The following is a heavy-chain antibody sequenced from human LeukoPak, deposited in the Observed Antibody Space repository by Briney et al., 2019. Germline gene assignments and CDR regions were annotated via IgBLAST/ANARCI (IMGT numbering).Heavy chain of an antibody. D-gene: IGHD1-14*01. CDR1: GDSASSEDAA. CDR2: TYYRSKWGS. J-gene: IGHJ3*01. V-gene: IGHV6-1*01. CDR3: ARASNRAFDA. Sequence: SQTLPLTCAISGDSASSEDAAWNWIRQSPSRGLEWLGRTYYRSKWGSDYAVSVKSRVTVNPDPSKNQFSLQLNSVTPEDTAVYFCARASNRAFDAWGQGTVVIVSS.